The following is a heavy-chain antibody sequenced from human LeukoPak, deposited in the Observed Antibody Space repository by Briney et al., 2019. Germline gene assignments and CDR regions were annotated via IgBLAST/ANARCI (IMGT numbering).Heavy chain of an antibody. CDR1: GFTFGSYW. CDR2: IKNDGSTT. Sequence: PGGSLRLSCAASGFTFGSYWMHWVRQAPGKGLVWVSLIKNDGSTTRYADSVKGRFTISRDNAKNTLYLQMNSLRAEDTAVYYCARDYSGSLDYWGQGTLATVSS. CDR3: ARDYSGSLDY. J-gene: IGHJ4*02. V-gene: IGHV3-74*01. D-gene: IGHD3-10*01.